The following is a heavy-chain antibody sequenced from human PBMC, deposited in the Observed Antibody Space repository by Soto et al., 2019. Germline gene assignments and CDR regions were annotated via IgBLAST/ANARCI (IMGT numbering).Heavy chain of an antibody. D-gene: IGHD3-16*01. CDR3: ARGSLAYYWWSFCYIWFDP. V-gene: IGHV1-8*01. CDR1: GYIFTSYD. CDR2: MNPNTGNT. Sequence: QLVQSGATVKNPGASVRVSCEAFGYIFTSYDINWVRQATGHGLEWVGWMNPNTGNTYYAQKFQDRVSMTRNISINTAYLGLRSLTSEDTAIYDCARGSLAYYWWSFCYIWFDPWGQGTLVTVSS. J-gene: IGHJ5*02.